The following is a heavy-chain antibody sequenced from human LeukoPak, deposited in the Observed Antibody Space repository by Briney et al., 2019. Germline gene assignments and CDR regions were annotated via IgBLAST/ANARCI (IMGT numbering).Heavy chain of an antibody. Sequence: PSETLSLTCTVSGGSISSYYWSWIRQPAGKGLEWIGRIYTSGSTNYNPSLKSRVTMSVDTSKNQFSLRLSSVTAADTAVYYCARVSRVAGVKVNYFDYWGQGTLVTVSS. D-gene: IGHD2-15*01. V-gene: IGHV4-4*07. CDR1: GGSISSYY. CDR2: IYTSGST. CDR3: ARVSRVAGVKVNYFDY. J-gene: IGHJ4*02.